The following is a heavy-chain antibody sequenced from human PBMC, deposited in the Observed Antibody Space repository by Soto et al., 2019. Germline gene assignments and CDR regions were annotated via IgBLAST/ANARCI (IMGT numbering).Heavy chain of an antibody. CDR3: ARQIFAADY. J-gene: IGHJ4*02. CDR2: INPMFNST. V-gene: IGHV1-69*01. CDR1: GGTFDHAA. D-gene: IGHD3-9*01. Sequence: QVQLVQSGAEVKKPGSSVQVSCEAHGGTFDHAAITWVRQAPGQGLEWVGGINPMFNSTHYAQKFQGRVTINSDAVTSTAFLELRGMASDDTAVYYCARQIFAADYWGQGTLIGDSS.